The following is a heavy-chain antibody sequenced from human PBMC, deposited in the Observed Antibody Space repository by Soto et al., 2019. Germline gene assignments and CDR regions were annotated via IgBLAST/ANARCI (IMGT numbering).Heavy chain of an antibody. V-gene: IGHV3-23*01. Sequence: PGGSLRLSCAASQFTFSDFAMSWVRQAPGKGLEWVSVVGGHGGGTYYADSVKGRFTVSRDNSKNTLYLQMNSLRAEDTAVYYCATTFPTYSSSVSPLFDYWGQGTLVTVSS. CDR1: QFTFSDFA. CDR2: VGGHGGGT. CDR3: ATTFPTYSSSVSPLFDY. J-gene: IGHJ4*02. D-gene: IGHD6-6*01.